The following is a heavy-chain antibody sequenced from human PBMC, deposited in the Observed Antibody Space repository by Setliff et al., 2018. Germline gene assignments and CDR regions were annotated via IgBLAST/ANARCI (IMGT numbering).Heavy chain of an antibody. D-gene: IGHD3-3*01. J-gene: IGHJ6*03. Sequence: SETLSLTCTVSGGSISSGGYYWSWIRQHPGKGLEWIGYIYYSGSTSYYNPSLKSRLRVSMDSSKNQFYLDLSSVTAADTAVYYCARMSGFLYIDVWGKGTTVTVSS. CDR2: IYYSGSTS. CDR3: ARMSGFLYIDV. CDR1: GGSISSGGYY. V-gene: IGHV4-31*02.